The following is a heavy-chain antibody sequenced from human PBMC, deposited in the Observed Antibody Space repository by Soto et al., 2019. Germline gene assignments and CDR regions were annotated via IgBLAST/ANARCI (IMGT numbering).Heavy chain of an antibody. V-gene: IGHV1-18*01. CDR1: GYTFTIYG. D-gene: IGHD6-19*01. CDR2: ISAYNGNT. Sequence: ASVKVSCKASGYTFTIYGISWVLRAPGQGLEWMGWISAYNGNTNYAQKLQGRVTMTTDTSTSTAYMELRSLRSDDTAVYYCARALRYSSGLIREFDYWGQGTLVTV. J-gene: IGHJ4*02. CDR3: ARALRYSSGLIREFDY.